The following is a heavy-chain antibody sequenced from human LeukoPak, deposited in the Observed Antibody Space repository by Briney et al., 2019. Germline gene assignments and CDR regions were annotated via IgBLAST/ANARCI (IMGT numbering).Heavy chain of an antibody. D-gene: IGHD3-22*01. J-gene: IGHJ4*02. CDR2: ISSGSTYR. V-gene: IGHV3-21*01. CDR3: ARAPLGNYYDSSGYYYDQFDY. Sequence: KTGGSLRLSCAASGFTFSSYSMNWVRQAPGKGLEWVSSISSGSTYRYSADSVKGRFTISRDNAKNSLYLQMNSLRAEDTAVYYCARAPLGNYYDSSGYYYDQFDYWGQGTLVTVSS. CDR1: GFTFSSYS.